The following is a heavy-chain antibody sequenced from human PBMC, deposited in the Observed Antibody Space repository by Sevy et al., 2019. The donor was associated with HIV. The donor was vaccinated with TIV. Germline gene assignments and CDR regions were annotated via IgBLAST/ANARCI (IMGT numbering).Heavy chain of an antibody. CDR2: IYYSGST. CDR3: ATPPILDYGDSRLDY. CDR1: GGSISSSSYY. Sequence: SETLSLTCTVSGGSISSSSYYWGWIRQPPGKGLESIGSIYYSGSTYYNPSLKSRVTISVDTSKNQFSLKLSSVTAADTAVYYCATPPILDYGDSRLDYWGQGTLVTVSS. V-gene: IGHV4-39*01. D-gene: IGHD4-17*01. J-gene: IGHJ4*02.